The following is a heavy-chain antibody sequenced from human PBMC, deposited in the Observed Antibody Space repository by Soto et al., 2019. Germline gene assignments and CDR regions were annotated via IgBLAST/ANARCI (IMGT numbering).Heavy chain of an antibody. CDR1: GDSISTNQ. Sequence: SETLSLTCTVSGDSISTNQWGWIRQPPGKGLEWIGYIANNGGTNYNPSLKSRLTMSKDMSRNQFSLKLSSVTAADTAVYYCARKYADWGQGTLVTVSS. CDR2: IANNGGT. CDR3: ARKYAD. J-gene: IGHJ4*02. D-gene: IGHD2-2*01. V-gene: IGHV4-59*01.